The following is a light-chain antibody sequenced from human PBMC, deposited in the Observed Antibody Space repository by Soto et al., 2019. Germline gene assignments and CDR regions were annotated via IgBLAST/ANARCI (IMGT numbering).Light chain of an antibody. CDR2: EVS. V-gene: IGLV2-14*01. CDR3: NSYTSTNTLV. CDR1: SSDVGDYNY. Sequence: QSELTQPASVSGSPGQSITISCTATSSDVGDYNYVSWYQHHPGKAPKLMIYEVSNRPSGVSNRFSGSKSGNTASLTISGLQAEDEADYYCNSYTSTNTLVFGTGTKLTVL. J-gene: IGLJ1*01.